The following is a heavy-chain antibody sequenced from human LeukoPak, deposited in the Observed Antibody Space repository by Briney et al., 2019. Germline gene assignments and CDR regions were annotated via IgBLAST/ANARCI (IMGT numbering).Heavy chain of an antibody. Sequence: GGSLRLSCAASRFTFSNYAMTWVRQAPGKGLEWASAISGSGGSTYYADSVKGRFTISRDDSGNTLFLQMNSLRAEDTAVYYCARQVSCDTTTCYAGMPPDYWGQGTLVTVSS. CDR2: ISGSGGST. CDR3: ARQVSCDTTTCYAGMPPDY. J-gene: IGHJ4*02. D-gene: IGHD2-2*01. CDR1: RFTFSNYA. V-gene: IGHV3-23*01.